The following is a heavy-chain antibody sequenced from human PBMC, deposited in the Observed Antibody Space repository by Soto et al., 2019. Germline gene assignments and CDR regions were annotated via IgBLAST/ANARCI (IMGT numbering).Heavy chain of an antibody. V-gene: IGHV3-74*01. CDR2: INSDGSST. J-gene: IGHJ4*02. Sequence: EVQLVESGGGLVQPGGSLRLSCAASGFTFSRYWMHWVRQAPGKGLVWVSRINSDGSSTNYADSVKGRFTISRDNAKNTVYLQMNSLRVEDTAVYYCARDQGYVGFDNWGQGTLLTVSS. D-gene: IGHD5-12*01. CDR1: GFTFSRYW. CDR3: ARDQGYVGFDN.